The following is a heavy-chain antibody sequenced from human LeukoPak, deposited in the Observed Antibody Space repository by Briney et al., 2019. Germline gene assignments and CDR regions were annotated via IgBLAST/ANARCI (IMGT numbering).Heavy chain of an antibody. V-gene: IGHV1-69*05. Sequence: ASVKVSCKASGGTFSSYAISWVRQAPGQGLEWMGGIIPIFGTANYARKFQGRVTITTDESTSTAYMELSSLRSEDTAVYYCARVAAYSGRYYFDYWGQGTLVTVSS. J-gene: IGHJ4*02. CDR1: GGTFSSYA. CDR2: IIPIFGTA. D-gene: IGHD1-26*01. CDR3: ARVAAYSGRYYFDY.